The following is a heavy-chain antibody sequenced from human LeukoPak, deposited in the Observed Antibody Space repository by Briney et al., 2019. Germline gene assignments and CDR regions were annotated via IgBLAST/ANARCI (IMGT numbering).Heavy chain of an antibody. J-gene: IGHJ4*02. Sequence: PGGSLRLSCAASGFIFSNHGMHWVRQAPGKGLDWVAVIWYDGSYKYYADSVKGRFTISRDNSKNTLYLQMNSLRAEDTAIYYCAKVVQYTASTGTGLDYWGQGTLVTVSS. CDR1: GFIFSNHG. V-gene: IGHV3-33*06. CDR2: IWYDGSYK. D-gene: IGHD6-13*01. CDR3: AKVVQYTASTGTGLDY.